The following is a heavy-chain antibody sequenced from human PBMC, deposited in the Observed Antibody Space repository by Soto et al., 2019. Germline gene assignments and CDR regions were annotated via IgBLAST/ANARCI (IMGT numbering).Heavy chain of an antibody. V-gene: IGHV3-48*03. CDR2: ISSSGSTI. CDR3: ARVPTYYSPYYSYAMDV. J-gene: IGHJ6*02. D-gene: IGHD3-10*01. CDR1: GFTFSNYE. Sequence: EVQLAESGGGLVQPGGSLRLSCAASGFTFSNYEMNWVRQAPGKGLEWVSYISSSGSTISYADSVKGRFTISRDNAKESLYLQMKSLRAEDTAVYYCARVPTYYSPYYSYAMDVWGQGTTVTVSS.